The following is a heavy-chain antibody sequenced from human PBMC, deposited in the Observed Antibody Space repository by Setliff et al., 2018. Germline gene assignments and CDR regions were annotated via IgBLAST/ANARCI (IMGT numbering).Heavy chain of an antibody. CDR3: ARTGTYRYFDY. CDR2: IHYRGTT. D-gene: IGHD1-1*01. Sequence: SETLSLTCTVSGYPISRGFYWAWIRQPPGKGLEWIGRIHYRGTTYSNASLASRLTISVDTAQNQFSLRLTSVTAADTAVYYCARTGTYRYFDYWGQGALVTVSS. J-gene: IGHJ4*02. CDR1: GYPISRGFY. V-gene: IGHV4-38-2*02.